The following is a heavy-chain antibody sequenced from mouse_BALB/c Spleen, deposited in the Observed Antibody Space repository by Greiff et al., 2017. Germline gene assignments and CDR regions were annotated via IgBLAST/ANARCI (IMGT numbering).Heavy chain of an antibody. D-gene: IGHD2-1*01. V-gene: IGHV1-7*01. Sequence: VQLQQSGAELAKPGASVKMSCKASGYTFTSYWMHWVKQRPGQGLEWIGYINPSTGYTEYNQKFKDKATLTADKSSSTAYMQLSSLTSEDSAVYYCARGTYGNYEDWYFDVWGAGTTVTVSS. CDR2: INPSTGYT. CDR1: GYTFTSYW. CDR3: ARGTYGNYEDWYFDV. J-gene: IGHJ1*01.